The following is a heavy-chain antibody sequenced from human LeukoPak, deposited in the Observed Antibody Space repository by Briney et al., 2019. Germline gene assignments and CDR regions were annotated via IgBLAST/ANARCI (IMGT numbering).Heavy chain of an antibody. V-gene: IGHV1-69*13. D-gene: IGHD4-23*01. Sequence: APVKVSCKASGGTFSSYAISWVRQAPGQGLEWMGGIIPIFGTANYAQKFQGRVTITADESTSTAYMELSSLRSEDTAVYYCARGPERLYGGNSETREFDYWGQGTLVTVSS. CDR1: GGTFSSYA. CDR2: IIPIFGTA. CDR3: ARGPERLYGGNSETREFDY. J-gene: IGHJ4*02.